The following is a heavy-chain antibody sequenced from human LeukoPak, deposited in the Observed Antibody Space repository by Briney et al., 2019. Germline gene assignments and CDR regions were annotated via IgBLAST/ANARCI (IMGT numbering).Heavy chain of an antibody. CDR1: GFSLSTSGVG. J-gene: IGHJ3*02. CDR2: IYWDDDK. D-gene: IGHD3-9*01. CDR3: AHRRPWDILTGYYKGDAFDI. V-gene: IGHV2-5*02. Sequence: SGPTLVKPTQTLTLTCTFSGFSLSTSGVGVGWIRQPPGKALEWLALIYWDDDKRYSPSLKSRLTITKDTSKNQVVLTMTNMDPVDTATYYCAHRRPWDILTGYYKGDAFDIWGQGTMVTVSS.